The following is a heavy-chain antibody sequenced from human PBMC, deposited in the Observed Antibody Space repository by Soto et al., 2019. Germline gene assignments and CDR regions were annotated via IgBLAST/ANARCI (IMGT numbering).Heavy chain of an antibody. J-gene: IGHJ6*02. V-gene: IGHV4-59*02. CDR3: ARGVLRYYHYGMGV. Sequence: QVQLQESGPGLVKPSETLSLSCTVSGDSVSSYYWSWIRQLPGRGLEWIGYIYISGNTNYNPSLKSRVTISRDTSKNQFSLNLKSVTAADTAVYYCARGVLRYYHYGMGVWGQGTTVTVSS. CDR2: IYISGNT. CDR1: GDSVSSYY.